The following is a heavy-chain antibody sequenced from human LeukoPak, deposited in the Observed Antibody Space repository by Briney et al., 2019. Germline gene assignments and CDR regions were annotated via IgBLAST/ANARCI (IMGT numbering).Heavy chain of an antibody. CDR2: ISAYNGNT. CDR3: ARVGLGSCSSTTCYGRAFDI. J-gene: IGHJ3*02. V-gene: IGHV1-18*01. D-gene: IGHD2-2*01. CDR1: GYTFTSYG. Sequence: GASVKVSCKASGYTFTSYGISWVRQAPGQGLEWMGWISAYNGNTNYAQKLQGRVTMTTDTSTSTAYMELRSLRSGDTAVYYCARVGLGSCSSTTCYGRAFDIWGQGTMVTVFS.